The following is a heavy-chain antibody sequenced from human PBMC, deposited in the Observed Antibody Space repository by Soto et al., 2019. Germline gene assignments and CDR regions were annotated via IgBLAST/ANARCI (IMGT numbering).Heavy chain of an antibody. V-gene: IGHV3-30*18. CDR3: VKDGSSGWPYFYDMDV. Sequence: PGGSLRLSCAASGFTFSSYGMHWVRQAPGKGLEWVAVISYDGRNKYYADAAKGRFTISRDNSKNTLYLQMSSLRAEGTAVYYCVKDGSSGWPYFYDMDVWGQGTTVTVSS. CDR1: GFTFSSYG. J-gene: IGHJ6*02. D-gene: IGHD6-19*01. CDR2: ISYDGRNK.